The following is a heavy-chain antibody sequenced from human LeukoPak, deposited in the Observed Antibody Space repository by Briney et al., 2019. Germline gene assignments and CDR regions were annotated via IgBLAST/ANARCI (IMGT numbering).Heavy chain of an antibody. CDR3: ARDNMVGATRRSAFDI. CDR2: IYTSGST. J-gene: IGHJ3*02. CDR1: GGSISSYY. V-gene: IGHV4-4*07. Sequence: SETLSLTCTVSGGSISSYYWSWIRQPAGKGLEWIGRIYTSGSTNYNPSLKSRVTMSVDTSKNQFSLKLSSVTAADTAVYYCARDNMVGATRRSAFDIWGQGTMVTVSS. D-gene: IGHD1-26*01.